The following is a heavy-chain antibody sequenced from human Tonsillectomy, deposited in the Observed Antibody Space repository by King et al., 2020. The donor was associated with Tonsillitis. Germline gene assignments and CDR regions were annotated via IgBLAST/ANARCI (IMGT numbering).Heavy chain of an antibody. V-gene: IGHV4-34*01. CDR2: FNHSGST. J-gene: IGHJ4*02. D-gene: IGHD5-24*01. Sequence: VQLQQWGAGLFKPSETLSLTCAVYGGFFNGYYWSWIRHSPGKGREWSWEFNHSGSTNYNPSLKSRVTISVDTSKNQFSLKLSSVTAADTAVYYCAREKGMAKLRGFDYWGQGTLVTVSS. CDR1: GGFFNGYY. CDR3: AREKGMAKLRGFDY.